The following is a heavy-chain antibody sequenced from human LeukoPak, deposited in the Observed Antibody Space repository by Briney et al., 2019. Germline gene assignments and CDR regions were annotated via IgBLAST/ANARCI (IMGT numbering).Heavy chain of an antibody. CDR1: GGSISSSSYN. Sequence: SEALSLTCAVSGGSISSSSYNWGWIRQPPGKGLEWIGSIYYSGNTYYNPSLKSRVTISVDTSKNQFSLKLSSVTAADTALYYCARLCIKTSCDTSDYWGQGTLVTVSS. CDR2: IYYSGNT. CDR3: ARLCIKTSCDTSDY. D-gene: IGHD2-2*02. V-gene: IGHV4-39*01. J-gene: IGHJ4*02.